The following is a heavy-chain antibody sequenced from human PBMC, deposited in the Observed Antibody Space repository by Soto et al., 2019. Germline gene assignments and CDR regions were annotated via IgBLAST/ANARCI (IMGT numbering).Heavy chain of an antibody. Sequence: QVQLVQSGAEVKKPGSSVKVSCKASGGTFSSYAISWVRQAPGQGLEWMGGIIPIFGTANYAQQFQGRVTFTADESTSTADMELSSLRSEDTAVYYCARAPPDLAAFDIWGQGTMVTVSS. CDR3: ARAPPDLAAFDI. CDR2: IIPIFGTA. J-gene: IGHJ3*02. CDR1: GGTFSSYA. V-gene: IGHV1-69*01.